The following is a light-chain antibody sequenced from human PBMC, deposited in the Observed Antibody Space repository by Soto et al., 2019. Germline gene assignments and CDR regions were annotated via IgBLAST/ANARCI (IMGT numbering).Light chain of an antibody. CDR3: VSYASSAARV. V-gene: IGLV2-14*01. CDR1: SSDVGAYNY. Sequence: QSALAQPASVSGSPGQSITISCTGTSSDVGAYNYVSWYQQHPGKAPKLIIYEVSNRPSGVSNRFSGSKSGTTASLPLSGLQAEDEADYYCVSYASSAARVFGTGTKLTVL. J-gene: IGLJ1*01. CDR2: EVS.